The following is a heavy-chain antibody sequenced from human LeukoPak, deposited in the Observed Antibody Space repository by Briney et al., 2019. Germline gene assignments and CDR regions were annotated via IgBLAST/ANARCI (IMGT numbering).Heavy chain of an antibody. CDR3: TIYLNHDSSG. D-gene: IGHD3-22*01. V-gene: IGHV3-7*01. Sequence: GGSLRLSCAASGFSLIDYWMTWVRQAPGKGLECVGNIKFDGSEIYYLDSVRGRFSISIDNAKNSLYLQMNSLRVEDTAVYYCTIYLNHDSSGWGQGTLVTVSS. CDR1: GFSLIDYW. J-gene: IGHJ4*02. CDR2: IKFDGSEI.